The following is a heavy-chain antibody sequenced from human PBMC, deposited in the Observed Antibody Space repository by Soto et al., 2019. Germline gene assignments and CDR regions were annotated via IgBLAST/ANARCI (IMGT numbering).Heavy chain of an antibody. J-gene: IGHJ6*02. D-gene: IGHD6-13*01. CDR2: IIPVFGTA. V-gene: IGHV1-69*01. CDR1: GGTFSSYF. Sequence: QVQLVQSGAEVKKAGSSVKVSCKVSGGTFSSYFINWVRQAPGQGLEWVGGIIPVFGTASYAEKFQGRVTITADESTSTGYMELSRLRSDDTAVYYCARETPSAAAAYYYYGLDVWGQGTTVTVPS. CDR3: ARETPSAAAAYYYYGLDV.